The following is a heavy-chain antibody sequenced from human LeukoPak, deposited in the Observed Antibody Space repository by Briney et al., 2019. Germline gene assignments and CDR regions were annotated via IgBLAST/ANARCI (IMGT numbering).Heavy chain of an antibody. D-gene: IGHD6-13*01. CDR3: ARETIAAAGCFDY. CDR1: GYTFTSYG. Sequence: SVKVSCKASGYTFTSYGISWVRQAPGQGLEWMGRIIPILGIANYAQKFQGRVTITADKSTSTAYMELSSLRSEDTAVYYCARETIAAAGCFDYWGQGTLVTVSS. V-gene: IGHV1-69*04. J-gene: IGHJ4*02. CDR2: IIPILGIA.